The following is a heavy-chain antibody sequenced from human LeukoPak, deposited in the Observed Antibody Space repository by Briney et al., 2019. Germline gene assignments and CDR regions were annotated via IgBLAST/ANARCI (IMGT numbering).Heavy chain of an antibody. CDR1: GFTFDGYW. V-gene: IGHV3-74*01. CDR3: ARESVVGAALQD. J-gene: IGHJ4*02. Sequence: GGSLRLSCAASGFTFDGYWMHWVRQTPGKRLVWVSRINQDGRYITYADSVQGRFTISRDTAKNTLFLQMNSLRAEDTAVYYCARESVVGAALQDWGQGALVTVSS. D-gene: IGHD2-15*01. CDR2: INQDGRYI.